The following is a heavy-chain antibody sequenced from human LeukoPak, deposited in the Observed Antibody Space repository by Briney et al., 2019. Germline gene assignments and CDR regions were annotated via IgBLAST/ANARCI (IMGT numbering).Heavy chain of an antibody. J-gene: IGHJ5*02. D-gene: IGHD2-2*01. CDR3: AISLGYCSSTNCFRWFDP. CDR1: GGSISSYY. CDR2: IYYSGST. V-gene: IGHV4-59*01. Sequence: SETLSLTCTVSGGSISSYYWSWIRQPPGKGLEWIGYIYYSGSTNYNRSLKSRVTISVDTSKNQFSLKLSSVTAADTAVYYCAISLGYCSSTNCFRWFDPWGQGTLVTVSS.